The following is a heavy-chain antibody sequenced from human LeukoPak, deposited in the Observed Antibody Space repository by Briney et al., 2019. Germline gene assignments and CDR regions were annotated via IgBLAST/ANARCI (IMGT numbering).Heavy chain of an antibody. CDR1: GGSIITYY. V-gene: IGHV4-4*07. Sequence: SETLSLTCTVSGGSIITYYWSWIRQPAGKGLEWIGRIYSSGTTNYNPSLKSRVTMSVDTSKNQFSLKLSSVTAADTAVYYCARDRRRDGYNFDIWGQGTLVTVSS. J-gene: IGHJ4*02. D-gene: IGHD5-24*01. CDR3: ARDRRRDGYNFDI. CDR2: IYSSGTT.